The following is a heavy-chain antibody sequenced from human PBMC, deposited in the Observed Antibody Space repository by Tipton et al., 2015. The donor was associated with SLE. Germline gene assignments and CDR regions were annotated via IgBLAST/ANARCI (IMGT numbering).Heavy chain of an antibody. J-gene: IGHJ6*02. CDR3: AKQVSPHYGMDV. CDR2: IWYDGSNK. Sequence: RSLRLSCAASGFTFSSYGMHWVRQAPGKGLEWVAVIWYDGSNKYYADSVKGRFTISRDNSKNTLYLQMNSLRTEDTAVYYCAKQVSPHYGMDVWGRGTTVTVSS. V-gene: IGHV3-30*18. CDR1: GFTFSSYG.